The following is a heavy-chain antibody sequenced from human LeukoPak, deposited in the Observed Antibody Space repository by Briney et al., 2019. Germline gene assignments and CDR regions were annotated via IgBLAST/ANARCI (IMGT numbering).Heavy chain of an antibody. J-gene: IGHJ4*02. V-gene: IGHV3-23*01. CDR1: GFTFSSYG. CDR3: AKGGSYDILTGYYKRGDLDY. D-gene: IGHD3-9*01. Sequence: GGSLGLSCAASGFTFSSYGMSWVRQAPGKGLEWVSAISGSGGSTYYADSVKGRFTISRENSKNTLYLQMNSLRADDTAVYFCAKGGSYDILTGYYKRGDLDYWGQGTLVTVSS. CDR2: ISGSGGST.